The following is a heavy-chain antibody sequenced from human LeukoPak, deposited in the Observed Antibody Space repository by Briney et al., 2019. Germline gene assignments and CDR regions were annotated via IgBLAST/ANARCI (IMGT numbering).Heavy chain of an antibody. CDR3: ARDSSYDYVWGSYRWVRYFDY. V-gene: IGHV4-34*01. CDR2: INHSGST. J-gene: IGHJ4*02. CDR1: GGSFSGYY. D-gene: IGHD3-16*02. Sequence: PSETLSLTCAVYGGSFSGYYWSWIRQPPGKGLEWIGEINHSGSTNYNPSLKSRVTISVDTSKNQFSLKLSSVTAADTAVYYCARDSSYDYVWGSYRWVRYFDYWGQGTLVTASS.